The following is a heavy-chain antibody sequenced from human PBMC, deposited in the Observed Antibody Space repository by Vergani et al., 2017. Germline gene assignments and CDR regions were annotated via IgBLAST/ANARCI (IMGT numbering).Heavy chain of an antibody. Sequence: EVQLVESGGGLVQPGRSLRLSCAASGFTFDDYAMHWVRQAPGKGLEWVSGISWNSGSIGYADSVKGRFTISRDNAKNSLYLQMNSLRAEDTALYYCAKDRVVVEVTTFDYWGQGTLVTVSS. J-gene: IGHJ4*02. CDR1: GFTFDDYA. V-gene: IGHV3-9*01. CDR2: ISWNSGSI. CDR3: AKDRVVVEVTTFDY. D-gene: IGHD3-22*01.